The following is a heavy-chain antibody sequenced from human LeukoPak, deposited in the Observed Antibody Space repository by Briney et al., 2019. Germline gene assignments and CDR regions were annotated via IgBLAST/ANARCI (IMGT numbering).Heavy chain of an antibody. CDR1: GYSFSDYY. D-gene: IGHD3-22*01. J-gene: IGHJ4*02. V-gene: IGHV1-2*02. Sequence: ASVKVSCMASGYSFSDYYIHWVRQAPGQGLEWMGWINPNSGGTHYAQKFQGRVTMTRDTSITTVYMELSRLRSDDTAVYYCAKWGTYYYDSSGDLGLDYWGQGTLVTVS. CDR3: AKWGTYYYDSSGDLGLDY. CDR2: INPNSGGT.